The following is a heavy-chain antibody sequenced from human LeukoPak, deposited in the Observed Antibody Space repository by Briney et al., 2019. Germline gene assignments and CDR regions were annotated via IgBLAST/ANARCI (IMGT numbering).Heavy chain of an antibody. CDR1: GYTFTSYG. D-gene: IGHD2-2*01. V-gene: IGHV1-18*04. CDR3: ARGGYCSSTSCPSAFGQYFQH. Sequence: ASVKVSCKASGYTFTSYGISWVRQAPGQGLEWMGWISAYNGNTNYAQKLQGRVTMTADTSTSTAYMELRSLRSDDTAVYYCARGGYCSSTSCPSAFGQYFQHWGQGTLVTVPS. CDR2: ISAYNGNT. J-gene: IGHJ1*01.